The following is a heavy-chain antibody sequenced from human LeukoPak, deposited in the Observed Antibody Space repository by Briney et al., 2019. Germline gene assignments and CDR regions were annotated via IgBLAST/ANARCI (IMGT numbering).Heavy chain of an antibody. V-gene: IGHV3-23*01. CDR2: ICGSGTRT. CDR1: GFTFTTYG. CDR3: AKDSHWILFDD. J-gene: IGHJ4*02. Sequence: PGGSLRLSCSASGFTFTTYGMNWVRQAPGKGLEWVSGICGSGTRTYYADSVKGRFTISRDNSKNTLYLQMNSLRDEDTAVYYCAKDSHWILFDDWGQGTLVTVSS. D-gene: IGHD2-2*03.